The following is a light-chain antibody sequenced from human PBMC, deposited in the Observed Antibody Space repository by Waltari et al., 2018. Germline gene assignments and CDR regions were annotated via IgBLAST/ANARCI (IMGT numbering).Light chain of an antibody. J-gene: IGLJ2*01. V-gene: IGLV3-19*01. Sequence: SSDLTQDPSVSVALGQTVRNTCQGDSLRRYYASWYQQRPGQAPILVLYGPGNRPSGIPDRFSGSTSGNTASLTITGAQAEDEADYYCHSRETFSTRLFGGGTRLTV. CDR1: SLRRYY. CDR3: HSRETFSTRL. CDR2: GPG.